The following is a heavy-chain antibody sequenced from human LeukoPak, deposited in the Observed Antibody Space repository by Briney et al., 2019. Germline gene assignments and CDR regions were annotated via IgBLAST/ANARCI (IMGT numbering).Heavy chain of an antibody. CDR2: IYFGGTT. CDR3: VKDLGRYRNNCFDY. D-gene: IGHD1-26*01. J-gene: IGHJ4*02. CDR1: GFTVSSNY. V-gene: IGHV3-53*01. Sequence: GGSLRLSCAASGFTVSSNYMTWVRQAPGQGLEWVSVIYFGGTTYYADSVKGRFTISRDNSKNTLYLQMNSLRAEDTAVYYCVKDLGRYRNNCFDYWGQGTLVTVSS.